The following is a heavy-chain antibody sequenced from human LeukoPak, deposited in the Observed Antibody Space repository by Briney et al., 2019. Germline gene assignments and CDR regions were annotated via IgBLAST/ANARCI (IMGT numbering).Heavy chain of an antibody. J-gene: IGHJ4*02. CDR2: ISSSGSTI. V-gene: IGHV3-11*01. Sequence: GGSLRLSCAASGFTFSDYYMSWIRQAPGKGLEWVSYISSSGSTIYYADSVKGRFTISRDNAKNSLYLQMNSLRAEDTAVYYCARVDSSSWSYFDYWGQGTLVTVSS. CDR3: ARVDSSSWSYFDY. D-gene: IGHD6-13*01. CDR1: GFTFSDYY.